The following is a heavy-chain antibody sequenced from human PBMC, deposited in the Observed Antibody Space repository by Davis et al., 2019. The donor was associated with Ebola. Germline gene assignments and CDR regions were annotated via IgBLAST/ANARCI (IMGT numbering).Heavy chain of an antibody. CDR2: INSDGSST. CDR1: GFTFSSYW. V-gene: IGHV3-74*01. J-gene: IGHJ1*01. D-gene: IGHD3-10*01. CDR3: ARADQDTMVRGVIISGEYFQH. Sequence: HTGGSLRLSCAASGFTFSSYWMHWVRQAPGKGLVWVSRINSDGSSTSYADSVKGRFTISRDNAKNTLYLQMNSLRAEDTAVYYCARADQDTMVRGVIISGEYFQHWGQGTLVTVSS.